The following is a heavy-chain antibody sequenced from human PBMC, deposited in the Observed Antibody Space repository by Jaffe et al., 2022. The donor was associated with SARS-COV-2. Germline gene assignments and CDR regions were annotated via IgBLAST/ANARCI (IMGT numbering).Heavy chain of an antibody. CDR1: GYMFTNYW. J-gene: IGHJ4*02. V-gene: IGHV5-51*01. CDR2: IFPGDSDT. CDR3: ARHDGSYKRRLGPDY. Sequence: VQLVQSGAEVKKPGESLKISCQVSGYMFTNYWIGWVRQMPGKGLEWMGIIFPGDSDTIYSPSFRGQVTMSVDNSIRTAYLQWNSLKASDTAIYYCARHDGSYKRRLGPDYWGQGTLVNVSS. D-gene: IGHD7-27*01.